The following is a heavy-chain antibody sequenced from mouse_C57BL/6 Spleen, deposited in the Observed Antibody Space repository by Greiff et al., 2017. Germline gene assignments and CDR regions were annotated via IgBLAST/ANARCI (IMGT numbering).Heavy chain of an antibody. CDR3: ARRHYGSSYWYFDV. CDR2: IDPSDSYT. V-gene: IGHV1-50*01. Sequence: QVQLQQPGAELVKPGASVKLSCKASGYTFTSYWMQWVKQRPGQGLEWIGEIDPSDSYTNYNQKFKGKAPLTVDTSSSTAYMQLSSLTSEDSAVYYCARRHYGSSYWYFDVWGTGTTVTVSS. CDR1: GYTFTSYW. D-gene: IGHD1-1*01. J-gene: IGHJ1*03.